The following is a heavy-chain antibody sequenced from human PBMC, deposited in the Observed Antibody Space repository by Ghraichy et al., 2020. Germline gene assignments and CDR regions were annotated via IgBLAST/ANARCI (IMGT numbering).Heavy chain of an antibody. CDR1: GGSFSGYY. D-gene: IGHD3-22*01. CDR3: AREGSGYPPDAFDI. CDR2: INHSGST. J-gene: IGHJ3*02. V-gene: IGHV4-34*01. Sequence: SETLSLTCAVYGGSFSGYYWSWIRQPPGKGLEWIGEINHSGSTNYNPSLKSRVTISVDTSKNQFSLKLSSVTAADTAVYYCAREGSGYPPDAFDIWGQGTMVTVSS.